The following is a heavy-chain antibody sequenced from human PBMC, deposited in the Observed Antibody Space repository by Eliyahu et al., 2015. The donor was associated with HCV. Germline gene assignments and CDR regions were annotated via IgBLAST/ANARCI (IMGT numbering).Heavy chain of an antibody. Sequence: SPGKGLEWVAGINSRGSNTYXTDSVKGRFTISRDNSRNALYLQMDSLRVEDAAVYYCATVKYDWWFDPWGQGTLITVSS. CDR2: INSRGSNT. CDR3: ATVKYDWWFDP. D-gene: IGHD3-3*01. J-gene: IGHJ5*02. V-gene: IGHV3-23*05.